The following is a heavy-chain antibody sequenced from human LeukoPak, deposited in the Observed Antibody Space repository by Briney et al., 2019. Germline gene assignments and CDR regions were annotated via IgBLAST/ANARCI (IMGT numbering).Heavy chain of an antibody. V-gene: IGHV3-33*01. CDR3: ARVRSRSGYYYVLDY. Sequence: GGSLRLSCAASGFTFSSYGMHWVRQAPGKGLEWVAVIWYDGSNKYYADSVKGRFTISRDNSKNTLYLQMNSLRAEDTAVYYCARVRSRSGYYYVLDYWGQGTLVTVSS. D-gene: IGHD3-22*01. CDR1: GFTFSSYG. J-gene: IGHJ4*02. CDR2: IWYDGSNK.